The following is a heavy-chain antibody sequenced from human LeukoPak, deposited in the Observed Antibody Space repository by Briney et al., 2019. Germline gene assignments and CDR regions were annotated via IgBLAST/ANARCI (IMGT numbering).Heavy chain of an antibody. J-gene: IGHJ6*02. Sequence: ASVKVSCKASGYTFTGYGISWVRQAPGQGLEWMGWISAYNGNTNYAQKLQGRVTMTTDTSTSTAYMELRSLRSDDTAVYYCARDHDYSNYRGDYYYGMDVWGQGTTVTVSS. CDR3: ARDHDYSNYRGDYYYGMDV. CDR2: ISAYNGNT. D-gene: IGHD4-4*01. V-gene: IGHV1-18*01. CDR1: GYTFTGYG.